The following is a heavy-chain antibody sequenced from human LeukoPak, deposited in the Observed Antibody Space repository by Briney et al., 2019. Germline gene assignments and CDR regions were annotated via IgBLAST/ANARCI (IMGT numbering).Heavy chain of an antibody. V-gene: IGHV3-21*01. CDR3: ARDRIDAFDI. J-gene: IGHJ3*02. Sequence: PGGSLRLSCAASGFTFSSYSMNWVRQAPGKGLEWVSSISGNNNYIYYADSVRGRFTISRDNAKNSVYLQMNSLRAEDTAVYYCARDRIDAFDIWGQGTMVTVSS. CDR1: GFTFSSYS. CDR2: ISGNNNYI.